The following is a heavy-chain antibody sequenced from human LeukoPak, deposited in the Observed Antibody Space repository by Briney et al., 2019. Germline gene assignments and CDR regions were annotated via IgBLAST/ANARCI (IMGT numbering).Heavy chain of an antibody. D-gene: IGHD3-10*01. J-gene: IGHJ4*02. CDR3: ARRYYYNLGSFPFDF. CDR2: INHSGST. Sequence: KPSETLSLTCPVHGGSFSGYYWSWIRQPPGKGLEWIGEINHSGSTNYNPSLKSRVTISVDTSKNQFYLNLSSVTAADTAVYYCARRYYYNLGSFPFDFWGQGTLVTVSS. V-gene: IGHV4-34*01. CDR1: GGSFSGYY.